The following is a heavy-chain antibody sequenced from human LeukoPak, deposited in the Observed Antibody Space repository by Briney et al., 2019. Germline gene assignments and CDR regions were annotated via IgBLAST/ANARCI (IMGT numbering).Heavy chain of an antibody. CDR2: INPSGGST. CDR3: ARDYSNTYYYGSGGGWFDP. Sequence: ASVKVSCKASGYTFTSYYMHWVRQAPGQGLEWMGIINPSGGSTSYAQKFQGRVTMTRDTSTSTVYMELSSLRSEDTAVYYCARDYSNTYYYGSGGGWFDPWGQGTLVTVSS. D-gene: IGHD3-10*01. V-gene: IGHV1-46*01. J-gene: IGHJ5*02. CDR1: GYTFTSYY.